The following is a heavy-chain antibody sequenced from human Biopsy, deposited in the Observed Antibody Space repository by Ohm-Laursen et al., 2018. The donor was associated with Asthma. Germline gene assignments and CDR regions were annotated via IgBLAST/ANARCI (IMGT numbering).Heavy chain of an antibody. CDR1: GYTFINYA. CDR2: INAGNGNT. CDR3: ARTYYDSLTGQVNDAFDM. J-gene: IGHJ3*02. Sequence: ASVKVSCKASGYTFINYAIHWVRQAPGQRLEWMGWINAGNGNTKYSQKFQGRVTISRDTSASTAYMDLSSLRSEDTAVYYCARTYYDSLTGQVNDAFDMWGQGTMVTVSS. D-gene: IGHD3-9*01. V-gene: IGHV1-3*01.